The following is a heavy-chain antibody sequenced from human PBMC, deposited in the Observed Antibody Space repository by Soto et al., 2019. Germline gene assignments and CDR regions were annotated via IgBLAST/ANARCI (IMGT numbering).Heavy chain of an antibody. CDR3: ASGYCSGGSCYSYYYGMDV. Sequence: VKVSCKASGGTFSSYAISWVRQAPGQGLDWMGGIIPIFGTANYAQKFQGRVTITADESTSTAYMELSSLRSEDTAVYYCASGYCSGGSCYSYYYGMDVWGQGTTVTVSS. CDR1: GGTFSSYA. D-gene: IGHD2-15*01. CDR2: IIPIFGTA. V-gene: IGHV1-69*13. J-gene: IGHJ6*02.